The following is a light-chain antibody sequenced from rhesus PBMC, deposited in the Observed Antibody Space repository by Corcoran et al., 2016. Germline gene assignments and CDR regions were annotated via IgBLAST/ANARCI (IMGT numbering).Light chain of an antibody. CDR3: QQYNFSPYS. CDR1: QTIYSW. Sequence: DIQMTQSPSSLSASAGDTVTITCRASQTIYSWLAWSQQKPGEAPTLRMCKSSTLQSGVPSRFSGCGAGTNFTLAISSLRSDSFATYYCQQYNFSPYSFGQGAEVEI. V-gene: IGKV1-22*01. CDR2: KSS. J-gene: IGKJ2*01.